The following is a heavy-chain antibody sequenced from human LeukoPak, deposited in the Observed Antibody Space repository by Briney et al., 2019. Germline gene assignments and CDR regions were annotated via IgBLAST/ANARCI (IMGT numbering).Heavy chain of an antibody. Sequence: PGGSLRLSCVASGFSFSDYYMAWIRQAPGKGLEWVSYSSSSSSTIYHADSVKGRFAIARDNAKNSLYLQMNSLRAEDTAVYYCARSWSYGLDYWGQGTLVTVSS. D-gene: IGHD1-26*01. V-gene: IGHV3-11*04. CDR2: SSSSSSTI. CDR1: GFSFSDYY. J-gene: IGHJ4*02. CDR3: ARSWSYGLDY.